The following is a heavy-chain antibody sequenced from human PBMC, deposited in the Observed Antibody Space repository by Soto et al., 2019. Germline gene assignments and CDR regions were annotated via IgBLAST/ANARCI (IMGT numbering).Heavy chain of an antibody. Sequence: EVQLVESGGGLVQPGGSLRVSCVTSGFTFSRYWMSWVRQAPGKGLEWVANIKEDGSEKYYVDSVKGRFTISRDNAKNSLYLQMNNLRRDDTAVYYCARDHPILDFWGQGTLVTVSS. J-gene: IGHJ4*02. CDR2: IKEDGSEK. CDR3: ARDHPILDF. CDR1: GFTFSRYW. D-gene: IGHD3-3*01. V-gene: IGHV3-7*04.